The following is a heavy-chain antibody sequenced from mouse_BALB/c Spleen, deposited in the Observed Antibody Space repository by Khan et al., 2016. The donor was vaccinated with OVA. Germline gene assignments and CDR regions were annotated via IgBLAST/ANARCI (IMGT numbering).Heavy chain of an antibody. CDR2: INPSNGYT. CDR3: VRDGAYHRNDGWFAY. J-gene: IGHJ3*01. D-gene: IGHD2-14*01. CDR1: GYTFTSYT. V-gene: IGHV1-4*01. Sequence: QIQLVQSGAELARPGASVKMSCKASGYTFTSYTIHWIKLRPGQGLEWIGFINPSNGYTNYNQKFKDKVTLTADKSSTTVYMQLSSLTSDDSAVYNCVRDGAYHRNDGWFAYWGQGTLVTVSA.